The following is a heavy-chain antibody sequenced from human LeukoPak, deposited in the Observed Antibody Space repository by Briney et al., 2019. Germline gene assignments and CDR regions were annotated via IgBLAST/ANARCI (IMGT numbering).Heavy chain of an antibody. V-gene: IGHV1-69*04. CDR1: GGTFSSYA. CDR3: ARSVAYCGGDCHSPIDY. Sequence: GSSVKVSCKASGGTFSSYAISWVRQAPGQGLEWMGRIIPILGIANYAQKFQGRVTITADKSTSTAYMELSSLRSEDTAVYYCARSVAYCGGDCHSPIDYWGQGTLVTVSS. J-gene: IGHJ4*02. CDR2: IIPILGIA. D-gene: IGHD2-21*02.